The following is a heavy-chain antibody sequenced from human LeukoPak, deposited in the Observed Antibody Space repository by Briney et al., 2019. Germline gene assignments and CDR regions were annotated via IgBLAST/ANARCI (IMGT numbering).Heavy chain of an antibody. D-gene: IGHD2-15*01. J-gene: IGHJ4*02. V-gene: IGHV3-7*03. CDR2: VNRDGSET. Sequence: GGSLRLSCAASGFALSSHWMTWVRQVPGRGPEWVANVNRDGSETYYLDSVKGRFTISRDNAKNSLYLQMNSLRAEDTAVYYCARDLGYCSGGSCYSGFDYFDYWGQGTLVTVSS. CDR3: ARDLGYCSGGSCYSGFDYFDY. CDR1: GFALSSHW.